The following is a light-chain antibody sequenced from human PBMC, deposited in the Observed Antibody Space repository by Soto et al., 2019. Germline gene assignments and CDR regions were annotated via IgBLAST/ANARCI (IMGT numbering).Light chain of an antibody. J-gene: IGLJ2*01. V-gene: IGLV3-1*01. CDR2: QDS. Sequence: SYELTQPPSVFVSARQTASITCSGDKLGDKYACWYQQKPGQSPVLVIYQDSKRPSGIPERFSGSNSGNTATLTISGTQAMDEADYYCQAWDSSTLVFGGGTKVTVL. CDR3: QAWDSSTLV. CDR1: KLGDKY.